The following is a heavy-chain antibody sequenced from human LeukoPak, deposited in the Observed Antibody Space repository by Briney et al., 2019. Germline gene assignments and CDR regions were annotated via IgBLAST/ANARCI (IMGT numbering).Heavy chain of an antibody. CDR1: GYTFTGYY. J-gene: IGHJ4*02. CDR3: ARDLGLAARLYYFDY. CDR2: INPNSGGT. Sequence: ASVKVSCKASGYTFTGYYMHWVRQAPGQGLEWMGWINPNSGGTNYAQKFQGRVTMTRDTSISTAYMELSRLRSDDTAVYYCARDLGLAARLYYFDYWGQGTLVTVSS. V-gene: IGHV1-2*02. D-gene: IGHD6-6*01.